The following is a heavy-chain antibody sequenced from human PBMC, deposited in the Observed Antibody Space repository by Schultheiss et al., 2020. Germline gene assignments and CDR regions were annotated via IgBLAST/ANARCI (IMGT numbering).Heavy chain of an antibody. CDR1: GFTFTDYY. V-gene: IGHV1-2*02. CDR2: INPNSGGT. Sequence: GESLKISCMASGFTFTDYYIHWVRQAPGQGLEWMGWINPNSGGTNSAQKFQGRVTMTRDTSINTAYMELSSLRSDDTAVYYCASWGYCTGGVCPGAFDIWGQGTMVTVSS. J-gene: IGHJ3*02. CDR3: ASWGYCTGGVCPGAFDI. D-gene: IGHD2-8*02.